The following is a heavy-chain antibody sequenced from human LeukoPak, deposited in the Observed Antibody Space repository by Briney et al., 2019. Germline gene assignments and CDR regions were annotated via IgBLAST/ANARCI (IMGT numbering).Heavy chain of an antibody. D-gene: IGHD6-13*01. J-gene: IGHJ4*02. CDR2: IITILGIA. V-gene: IGHV1-69*04. CDR1: GGTFSSYA. Sequence: GASVKVSCKASGGTFSSYAISWVRQAPGQGLEWMGRIITILGIANYAQKFQGRVTITADKSTSTAYMELSSLRSEDTAVYYCARGAAATIDYWGQGTLVTVSS. CDR3: ARGAAATIDY.